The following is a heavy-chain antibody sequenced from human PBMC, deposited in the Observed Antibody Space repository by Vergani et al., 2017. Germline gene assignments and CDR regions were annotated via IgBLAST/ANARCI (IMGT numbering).Heavy chain of an antibody. CDR2: IYYSGST. CDR3: ARAWKRSTWFDY. Sequence: QVQLQESGPGLVKPSETLSLTCTVSGGSISSYYWSWIRQPPGKGLEWIGYIYYSGSTNYNPSLKSRVTISVDTSKNQFSLKLSSVTAADTAVYYCARAWKRSTWFDYWGQGTRVNVSS. CDR1: GGSISSYY. V-gene: IGHV4-59*01. J-gene: IGHJ4*02. D-gene: IGHD1-1*01.